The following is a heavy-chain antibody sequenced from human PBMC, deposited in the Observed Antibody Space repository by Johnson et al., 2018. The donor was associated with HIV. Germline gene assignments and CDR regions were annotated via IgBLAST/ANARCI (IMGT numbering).Heavy chain of an antibody. CDR3: AKDREPIIVVVAAIDAFDI. V-gene: IGHV3-30*18. Sequence: QVQLVESGGGLIQPGGSLRLSCAASGFSVSTSYMTWVRQAPGKGLEWVAVISYDGSNEYYADSVKGRFTISRDNSKNTLYLQMNSLRAEDTAVYYCAKDREPIIVVVAAIDAFDIWGQGTMVTVSS. CDR2: ISYDGSNE. J-gene: IGHJ3*02. D-gene: IGHD2-15*01. CDR1: GFSVSTSY.